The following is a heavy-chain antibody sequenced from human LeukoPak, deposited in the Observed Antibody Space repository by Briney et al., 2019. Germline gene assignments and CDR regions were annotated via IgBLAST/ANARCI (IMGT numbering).Heavy chain of an antibody. J-gene: IGHJ6*03. CDR1: GFTFSSYA. D-gene: IGHD1-1*01. CDR2: ISGSGGST. Sequence: GGSLRLSCAASGFTFSSYAMSWVRQAPGKGLEWVSAISGSGGSTYYADSVKGRFTISRDNSKNTLYLQMNSLRAEDTAVYYCAKGGAYNWNDYYYYMDVWGKGATVTVSS. V-gene: IGHV3-23*01. CDR3: AKGGAYNWNDYYYYMDV.